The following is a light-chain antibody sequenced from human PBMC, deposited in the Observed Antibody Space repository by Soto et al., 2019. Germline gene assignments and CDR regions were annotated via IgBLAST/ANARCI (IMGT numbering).Light chain of an antibody. J-gene: IGLJ1*01. CDR3: RSYTSSSTLEV. CDR2: DVS. V-gene: IGLV2-14*01. CDR1: SRDVGGYNY. Sequence: QSVLTQPASLSGSSGQTVTISCTGTSRDVGGYNYVSWYQQHPGKAPKLMIYDVSNRPSGVSNRFSGSKSGNTASLTISGLQAEDEADYYCRSYTSSSTLEVFGTGTKVTVL.